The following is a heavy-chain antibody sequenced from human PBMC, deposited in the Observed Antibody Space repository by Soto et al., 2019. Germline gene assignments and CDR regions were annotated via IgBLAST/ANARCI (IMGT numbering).Heavy chain of an antibody. CDR3: AKARRIRTNYYGMDV. D-gene: IGHD2-15*01. CDR2: ISYDGSNK. V-gene: IGHV3-30*18. Sequence: QVQLVESGGGVVQPGRSLRLSCAASGFTFSSYGMHWVRQAPGKGLEWVAVISYDGSNKYYADYVKGRFTISRDNSKNTLYLQMNSLRAEDTAVYYCAKARRIRTNYYGMDVWGQGTTVTVSS. J-gene: IGHJ6*02. CDR1: GFTFSSYG.